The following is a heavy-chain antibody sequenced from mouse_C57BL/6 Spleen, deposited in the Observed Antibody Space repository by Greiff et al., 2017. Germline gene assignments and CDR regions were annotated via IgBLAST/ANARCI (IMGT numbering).Heavy chain of an antibody. CDR2: ISSGGDYI. Sequence: EVKVVESGEGLVKPGGSLKLSCAASGFTFSRYAMSWVRQTPEKRLEWVAYISSGGDYIYYADTVKGRFTISRDNARNTLYRQMSSLKSEDTAMYYCTRDHYGSSYNWYFDVWGTGTTVTVSS. CDR1: GFTFSRYA. CDR3: TRDHYGSSYNWYFDV. J-gene: IGHJ1*03. V-gene: IGHV5-9-1*02. D-gene: IGHD1-1*01.